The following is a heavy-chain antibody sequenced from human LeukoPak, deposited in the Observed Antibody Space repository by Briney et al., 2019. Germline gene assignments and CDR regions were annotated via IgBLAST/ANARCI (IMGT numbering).Heavy chain of an antibody. D-gene: IGHD6-13*01. CDR3: ARFEPLAAGTTIDAFDI. J-gene: IGHJ3*02. CDR2: LYYSGNT. CDR1: GGSITSGDYY. Sequence: SQTLSLTCTVSGGSITSGDYYWSWIRQPPGKGLEWIGSLYYSGNTAYTPSLKSRVTISVDTSRNQFSLKLSSVTAADTAVYYCARFEPLAAGTTIDAFDIWGQGTMVTVSS. V-gene: IGHV4-30-2*03.